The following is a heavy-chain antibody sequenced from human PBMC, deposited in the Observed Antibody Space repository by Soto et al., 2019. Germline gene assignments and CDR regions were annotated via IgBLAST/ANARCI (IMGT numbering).Heavy chain of an antibody. J-gene: IGHJ4*02. V-gene: IGHV3-23*01. CDR1: GFTFSNYA. CDR3: EKDCDYFDY. Sequence: EVQLLESGGGLVQPGGSLRLSCAASGFTFSNYAMNWVRQAPGKGLEWVASIRGSAGTPYYADSVRGRFNISRDNSKNTLYLQINSLRVEDSAVYACEKDCDYFDYWGQGALVTVSS. CDR2: IRGSAGTP.